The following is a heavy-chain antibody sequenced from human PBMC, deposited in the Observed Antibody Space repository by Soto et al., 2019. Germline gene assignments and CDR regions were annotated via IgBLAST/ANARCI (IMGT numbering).Heavy chain of an antibody. Sequence: QVQLVQSGAEVQNPWASLKVSCKASGYTFTSYGISWVRQAPGHGLEWMGWISAYNGNTNYAQKLQGRVTMTTDTSTSTAYMELRSLRSDDTAVYYCARVNNWNYARWFDPWGQETLVTVSS. CDR3: ARVNNWNYARWFDP. V-gene: IGHV1-18*04. J-gene: IGHJ5*02. CDR1: GYTFTSYG. CDR2: ISAYNGNT. D-gene: IGHD1-7*01.